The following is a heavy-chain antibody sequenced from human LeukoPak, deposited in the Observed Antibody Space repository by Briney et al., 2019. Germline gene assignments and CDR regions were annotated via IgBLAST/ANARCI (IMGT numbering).Heavy chain of an antibody. CDR3: ATPGGVSNYFDY. V-gene: IGHV1-24*01. CDR1: GYTLTELL. D-gene: IGHD5/OR15-5a*01. Sequence: ASVKVSCKVSGYTLTELLMHWVRQAPGRGLEWMGGFDPEDGETIYAQKFQGRVTMTEDTSTDTAYMELSSLRSEDTAVYYCATPGGVSNYFDYWGQGTLVTVSS. J-gene: IGHJ4*02. CDR2: FDPEDGET.